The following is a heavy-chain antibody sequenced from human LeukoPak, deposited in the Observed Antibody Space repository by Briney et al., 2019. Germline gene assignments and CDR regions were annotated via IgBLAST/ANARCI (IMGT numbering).Heavy chain of an antibody. J-gene: IGHJ4*02. CDR2: ISGSGGST. V-gene: IGHV3-23*01. Sequence: GGSLRLSCAASGFTFSSYAMSWVRQAPGKGLEWVSAISGSGGSTYYADSVKGRFTISRDNSKNTLYLQMNSLRAEGTAVYYCAKGVGSGWTKGFDYWGQGTLVTVSS. D-gene: IGHD6-19*01. CDR1: GFTFSSYA. CDR3: AKGVGSGWTKGFDY.